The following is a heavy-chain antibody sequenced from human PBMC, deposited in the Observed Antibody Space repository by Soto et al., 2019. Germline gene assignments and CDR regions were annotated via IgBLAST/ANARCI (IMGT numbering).Heavy chain of an antibody. CDR3: ASGPTIFGAVINYSYYYGLGI. CDR1: GFTVSSTY. J-gene: IGHJ6*02. CDR2: IYSGGST. Sequence: LRLSCAASGFTVSSTYMSWVRQAPGKGLEWISIIYSGGSTFYADSVKGRFTISRDYSKNTLYLQMNSLRAEDTAVYYCASGPTIFGAVINYSYYYGLGIWGQGTTVTVSS. V-gene: IGHV3-53*01. D-gene: IGHD3-3*01.